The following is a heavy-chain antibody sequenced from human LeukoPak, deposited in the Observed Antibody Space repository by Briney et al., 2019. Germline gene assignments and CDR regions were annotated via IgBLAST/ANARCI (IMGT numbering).Heavy chain of an antibody. CDR3: ARGQFSDY. J-gene: IGHJ4*02. V-gene: IGHV1-8*03. CDR1: GYTFTSYD. CDR2: MNPNSGNT. Sequence: GASVKVSCKASGYTFTSYDINWVRQATGLGLEWMGWMNPNSGNTGYAQKFQGRVTITRNTSISTAYLELGSLRSEDTAVYYCARGQFSDYWGQGTLVTVSS.